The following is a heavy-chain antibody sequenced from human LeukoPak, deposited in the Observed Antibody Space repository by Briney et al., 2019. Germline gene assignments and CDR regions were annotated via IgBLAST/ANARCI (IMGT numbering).Heavy chain of an antibody. D-gene: IGHD4-17*01. CDR2: ISSSSSYI. CDR3: ARGPATVTRDGFDI. CDR1: GFTFSSYW. V-gene: IGHV3-21*01. J-gene: IGHJ3*02. Sequence: GGSLRLSCAASGFTFSSYWMSWVRQAPGKGLEWVSSISSSSSYIYYADSVKGRFTISRDNAKKSLYLQMHSLRAEDTAVYYCARGPATVTRDGFDIWGQGTMVTVSS.